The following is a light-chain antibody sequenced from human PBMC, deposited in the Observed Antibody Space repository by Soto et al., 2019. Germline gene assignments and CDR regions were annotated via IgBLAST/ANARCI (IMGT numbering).Light chain of an antibody. J-gene: IGLJ1*01. V-gene: IGLV2-23*01. CDR1: GSDVGGRNL. CDR3: CTHAGLNTYV. CDR2: EGD. Sequence: QSALTQPASVSGSPGQSITIFCTGVGSDVGGRNLVSWYLHRPGAGPQLLVFEGDKPPSGVSDRFSASKSANTASLTISGLQAEDEDDYYCCTHAGLNTYVFGTGTKVTVL.